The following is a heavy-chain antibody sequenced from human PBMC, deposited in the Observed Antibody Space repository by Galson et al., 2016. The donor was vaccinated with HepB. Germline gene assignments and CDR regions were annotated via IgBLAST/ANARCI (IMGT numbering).Heavy chain of an antibody. Sequence: SLRLSCAASGFTFSDYGMHWVRQAPGKGLEWVAVIWYDGSNKYYADSVKGRFTISRDNSKNTLYLQMNSLRVEDTAVYYCARERGPLFRYLEWLLDYWGQGTLVTVSS. J-gene: IGHJ4*02. CDR3: ARERGPLFRYLEWLLDY. V-gene: IGHV3-33*01. CDR1: GFTFSDYG. D-gene: IGHD3-3*01. CDR2: IWYDGSNK.